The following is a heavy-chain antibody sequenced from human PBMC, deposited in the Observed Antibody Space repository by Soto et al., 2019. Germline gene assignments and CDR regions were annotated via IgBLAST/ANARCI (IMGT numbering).Heavy chain of an antibody. J-gene: IGHJ5*02. Sequence: SGPTLVKPTQTLTLTCTFSGFSLSTSGVGVGWIRQPPGKALEWLALIYWNDDKRYSPSLKSRLTITKDTSKNQVVLTMTNMDPVDTATYYCALGADAGGHNWFDPWGQGTLVTVSS. D-gene: IGHD3-16*01. V-gene: IGHV2-5*01. CDR3: ALGADAGGHNWFDP. CDR2: IYWNDDK. CDR1: GFSLSTSGVG.